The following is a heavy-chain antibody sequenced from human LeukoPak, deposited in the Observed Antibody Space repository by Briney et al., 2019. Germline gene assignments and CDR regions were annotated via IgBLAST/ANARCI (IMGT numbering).Heavy chain of an antibody. CDR2: ISSSSSTI. V-gene: IGHV3-48*01. CDR1: GFTFSSYS. CDR3: ARDLGNYDFWSGSHFDY. D-gene: IGHD3-3*01. Sequence: GGSLRLSCAASGFTFSSYSMNWVRQAPGKGLEWGSYISSSSSTIYYADSVKGRFTISRDNAKNSLYLQMNSLRAEDTAVYYCARDLGNYDFWSGSHFDYWGQGTLVTVSS. J-gene: IGHJ4*02.